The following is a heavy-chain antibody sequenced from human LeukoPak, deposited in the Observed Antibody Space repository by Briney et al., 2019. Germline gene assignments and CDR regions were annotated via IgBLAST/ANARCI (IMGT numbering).Heavy chain of an antibody. CDR1: GFTFRSYA. Sequence: GGSLRLSCGASGFTFRSYAMSWVRQAPGKGLEWVSAISSNGDTIYYADSVKGRFTTSRDNSKNTLYLQVNSLRAADTAVYYCAKAAPDTTYFDYWGQGTLVTVSS. J-gene: IGHJ4*02. CDR2: ISSNGDTI. D-gene: IGHD2/OR15-2a*01. CDR3: AKAAPDTTYFDY. V-gene: IGHV3-23*01.